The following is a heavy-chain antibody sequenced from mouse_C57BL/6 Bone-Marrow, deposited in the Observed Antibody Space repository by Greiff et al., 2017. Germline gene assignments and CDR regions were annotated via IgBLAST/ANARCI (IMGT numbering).Heavy chain of an antibody. J-gene: IGHJ2*01. CDR2: IYPGSGNT. CDR3: AIYDYDGFDY. Sequence: VQLQESGAELVRPGASVKLSCKASGYTFTDYYINWVKQRPGQGLEWIARIYPGSGNTYYNEKFKGKATLTAEKASSTAYMQLSSLTSEDSAFYFCAIYDYDGFDYWGQGTTLTVSS. CDR1: GYTFTDYY. D-gene: IGHD2-4*01. V-gene: IGHV1-76*01.